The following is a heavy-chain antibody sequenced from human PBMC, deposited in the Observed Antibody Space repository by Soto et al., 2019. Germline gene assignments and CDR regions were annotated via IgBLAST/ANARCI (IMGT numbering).Heavy chain of an antibody. J-gene: IGHJ5*02. D-gene: IGHD6-13*01. CDR3: ARHVWSIAAALNWIDP. CDR1: SGSISAGITDD. CDR2: IYNSLVT. V-gene: IGHV4-39*01. Sequence: SETRSRTWTVSSGSISAGITDDLCWIRQPPGKGLEWIGNIYNSLVTFYNPSLKTRVTISIDTSKNQFSLKLSSVTAADTAVYYCARHVWSIAAALNWIDPWGQGALVTVSS.